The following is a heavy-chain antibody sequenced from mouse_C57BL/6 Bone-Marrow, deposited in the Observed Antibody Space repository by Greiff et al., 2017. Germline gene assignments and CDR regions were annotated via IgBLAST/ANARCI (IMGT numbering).Heavy chain of an antibody. CDR2: IYPRSGNT. Sequence: VKLQESGAELARPGASVKLSCKASGYTFTSYGISWVKQRTGQGLEWIGEIYPRSGNTYYNEKFKGKAPLTADKSSSTAYMELLSLSSEDSAVDFCASEFSTEDSFDYWGQGTTLTVSS. CDR1: GYTFTSYG. CDR3: ASEFSTEDSFDY. J-gene: IGHJ2*01. V-gene: IGHV1-81*01.